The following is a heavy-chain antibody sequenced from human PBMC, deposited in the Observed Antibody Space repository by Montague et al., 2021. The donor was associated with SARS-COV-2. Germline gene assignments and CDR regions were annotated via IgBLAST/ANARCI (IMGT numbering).Heavy chain of an antibody. CDR3: ARAQSSWLGVIDAFGF. J-gene: IGHJ3*01. V-gene: IGHV4-31*03. CDR2: IYYTGST. Sequence: TLSLTCTVSGGSISSGGYYWSWICQRPGKGLVWIGYIYYTGSTNYNPALKSRATISVDTSKNQFSLKLSFVTAADTAGYYCARAQSSWLGVIDAFGFWGQGAMVAVSS. D-gene: IGHD3-10*01. CDR1: GGSISSGGYY.